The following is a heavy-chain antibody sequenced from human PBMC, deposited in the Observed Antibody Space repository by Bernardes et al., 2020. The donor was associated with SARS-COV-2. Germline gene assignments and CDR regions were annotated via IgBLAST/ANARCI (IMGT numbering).Heavy chain of an antibody. CDR2: IYSTGRT. D-gene: IGHD1-20*01. V-gene: IGHV4-4*07. J-gene: IGHJ4*02. CDR3: ARGGIAPDY. Sequence: SETLSLTCTVSGGSISPYSWSWIRQSTEKGLEWIGRIYSTGRTMYNPSLNSRVTMSLDTSKNQFSLKVTSMTAADTAVYYCARGGIAPDYWGKGTLVIVSS. CDR1: GGSISPYS.